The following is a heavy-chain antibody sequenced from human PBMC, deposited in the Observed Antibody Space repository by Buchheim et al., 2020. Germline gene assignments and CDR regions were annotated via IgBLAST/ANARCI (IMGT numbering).Heavy chain of an antibody. CDR1: GGSISSSSYY. CDR2: IYYSGST. D-gene: IGHD7-27*01. CDR3: ARPNWGSAHYYGMDV. Sequence: QLQLQESGPGLVKPSETLSLTCTVSGGSISSSSYYWGWIRQPPGKGLEWIGSIYYSGSTYYNPSLKSRVTISVDTSKNQFSLKLSSVTAADTAVYYCARPNWGSAHYYGMDVWGQGTT. J-gene: IGHJ6*02. V-gene: IGHV4-39*07.